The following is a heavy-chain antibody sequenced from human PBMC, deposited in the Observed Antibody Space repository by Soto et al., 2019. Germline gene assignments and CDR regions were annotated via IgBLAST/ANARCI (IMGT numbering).Heavy chain of an antibody. CDR3: ARSQDTMTLSFDY. V-gene: IGHV3-53*01. D-gene: IGHD3-22*01. J-gene: IGHJ4*02. Sequence: GGSLRLSCAASGFTVSSNYMSWVRQAPGKGLEWVSVIYSGGSTYYADSVKGRFTISRDNSKNTLYLQMNSLRAEDTAVYYCARSQDTMTLSFDYWGQGTLVTVSS. CDR2: IYSGGST. CDR1: GFTVSSNY.